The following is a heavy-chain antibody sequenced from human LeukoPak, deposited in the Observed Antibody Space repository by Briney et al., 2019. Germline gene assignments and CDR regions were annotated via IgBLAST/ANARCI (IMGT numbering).Heavy chain of an antibody. CDR2: ISGSGGST. J-gene: IGHJ4*02. CDR3: AKDWLLETKKVVTAILRYFDY. V-gene: IGHV3-23*01. Sequence: GGSLRLSCAASGFTFSSYAMSWVRQAPGKGLEWVSAISGSGGSTYYADSVKGRFTISRDNSKNTLYLQMNSLRAEDTAVYYCAKDWLLETKKVVTAILRYFDYWGQGTLVTVSS. CDR1: GFTFSSYA. D-gene: IGHD2-21*02.